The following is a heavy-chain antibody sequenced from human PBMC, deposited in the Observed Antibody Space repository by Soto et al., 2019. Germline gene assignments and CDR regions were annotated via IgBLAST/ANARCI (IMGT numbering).Heavy chain of an antibody. V-gene: IGHV4-59*01. D-gene: IGHD3-10*01. Sequence: SETLSLTFTVSGGSISSYDWSWIRQPPGKGLEGRGYIYYSGSTNYNPSLESRVTISVDTSKNQFSLKLSSVTAADTAVYYCARDVWFGELFLGWFDPWGQGTLVTVSS. J-gene: IGHJ5*02. CDR2: IYYSGST. CDR3: ARDVWFGELFLGWFDP. CDR1: GGSISSYD.